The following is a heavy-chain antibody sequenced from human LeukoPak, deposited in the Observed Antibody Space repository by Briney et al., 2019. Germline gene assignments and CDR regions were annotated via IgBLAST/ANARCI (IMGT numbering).Heavy chain of an antibody. CDR3: ARGGHTYGDYYYYYMDV. Sequence: SETLSLTCTVSGGSISSSTYYWGWLRQPPGKGLEWIGSISYSGNTFYHPSLKSRVAISGDTSKNQFSLKLSSVTAADTAVYYCARGGHTYGDYYYYYMDVWGKGTTVTVSS. J-gene: IGHJ6*03. CDR2: ISYSGNT. D-gene: IGHD5-18*01. CDR1: GGSISSSTYY. V-gene: IGHV4-39*01.